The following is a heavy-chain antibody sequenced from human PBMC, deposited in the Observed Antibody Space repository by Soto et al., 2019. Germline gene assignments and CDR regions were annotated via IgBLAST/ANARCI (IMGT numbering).Heavy chain of an antibody. Sequence: GGSLRLSCAASGFTFSSYAMHWVRQAPGKGLEWVAVISYDGSNKYYADSVKGRFTISRDNSKNTLYLQMNSLRAEDTAVYYCARDSGPFGAAGTFDYWGQGTLVTVSS. CDR1: GFTFSSYA. J-gene: IGHJ4*02. CDR2: ISYDGSNK. V-gene: IGHV3-30-3*01. CDR3: ARDSGPFGAAGTFDY. D-gene: IGHD6-13*01.